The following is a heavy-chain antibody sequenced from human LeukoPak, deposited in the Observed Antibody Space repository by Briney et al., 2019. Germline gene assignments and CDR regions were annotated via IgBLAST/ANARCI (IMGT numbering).Heavy chain of an antibody. Sequence: GALRLSCAASGFTFSSYSMNWVRQAPGKGLEWLSYISSSSSTIYYADSVKGRFTISRDNAKNSLYLQMNSLRAEDTAVYYCARISDTVTTPFDYWGQGTLVTVSS. CDR1: GFTFSSYS. J-gene: IGHJ4*02. D-gene: IGHD4-17*01. CDR2: ISSSSSTI. CDR3: ARISDTVTTPFDY. V-gene: IGHV3-48*01.